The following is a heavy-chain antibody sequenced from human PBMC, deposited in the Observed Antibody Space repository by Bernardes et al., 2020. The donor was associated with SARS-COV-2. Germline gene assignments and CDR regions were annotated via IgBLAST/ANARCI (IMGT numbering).Heavy chain of an antibody. V-gene: IGHV3-23*01. CDR2: IRGSDGYA. CDR3: ACNPLWAQTGFFDY. CDR1: GFTFSSNA. Sequence: GGSLRLSCVVSGFTFSSNAMSWVRQAPGKGLEWVSAIRGSDGYAFYAESVKGRFTISRDNSRTTVSLQMNSLRAEDTAVYYCACNPLWAQTGFFDYWGQGTLVTVSS. D-gene: IGHD7-27*01. J-gene: IGHJ4*02.